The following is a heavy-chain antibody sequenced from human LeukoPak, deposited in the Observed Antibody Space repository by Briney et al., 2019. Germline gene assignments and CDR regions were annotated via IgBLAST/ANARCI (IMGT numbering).Heavy chain of an antibody. CDR2: INWNGGST. CDR1: GFTFSSYW. CDR3: ARDLAPTYYYDREGY. Sequence: GGSLRLSCAASGFTFSSYWMSWVRQAPGKGLEWVSGINWNGGSTGYADSVKGRFTISRDNAKNSLYLQMNSLRAEDTALYYCARDLAPTYYYDREGYWGQGTLVTVSS. D-gene: IGHD3-22*01. V-gene: IGHV3-20*04. J-gene: IGHJ4*02.